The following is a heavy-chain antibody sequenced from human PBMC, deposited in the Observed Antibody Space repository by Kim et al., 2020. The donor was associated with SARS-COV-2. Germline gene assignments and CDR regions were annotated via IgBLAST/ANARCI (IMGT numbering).Heavy chain of an antibody. CDR2: IYYSGST. CDR1: GGSISSSSYY. V-gene: IGHV4-39*07. J-gene: IGHJ4*02. Sequence: SETLSLTCTVSGGSISSSSYYWGWIRQPPGKGLEWIGSIYYSGSTYYNPSLKSRVTISVDTSKNQFSLKLSSVTAADTAVYYCAGGGGSYLRLFDYWGQGTLVTVSS. CDR3: AGGGGSYLRLFDY. D-gene: IGHD3-16*01.